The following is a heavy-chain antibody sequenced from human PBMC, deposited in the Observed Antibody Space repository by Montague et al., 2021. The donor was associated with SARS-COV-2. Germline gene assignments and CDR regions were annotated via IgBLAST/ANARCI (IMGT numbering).Heavy chain of an antibody. D-gene: IGHD3-9*01. Sequence: TLSLTCTVSGGSISSGGYYWSWIRQHPGKGLEWIGYIYYSRSTYYNPSLKSRVTISVDTSKNQFSLKVSSVTAADTAVYYCARGSGYFDWLLSSPLDVWGQGTTVTVSS. V-gene: IGHV4-31*03. CDR3: ARGSGYFDWLLSSPLDV. J-gene: IGHJ6*02. CDR2: IYYSRST. CDR1: GGSISSGGYY.